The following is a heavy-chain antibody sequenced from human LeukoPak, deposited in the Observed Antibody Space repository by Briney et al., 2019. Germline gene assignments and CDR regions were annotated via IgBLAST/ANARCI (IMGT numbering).Heavy chain of an antibody. CDR2: ISGSGGST. J-gene: IGHJ4*02. Sequence: GGSLRLSCAASGFTFSSYAMSWDRQAPGKGLEWVSAISGSGGSTYYADSVKGRFTISRDNSKNTLFLQMNSLRADDTAVYYCARGGYSYGHSFDFWGQGTLVTVSS. V-gene: IGHV3-23*01. D-gene: IGHD5-18*01. CDR3: ARGGYSYGHSFDF. CDR1: GFTFSSYA.